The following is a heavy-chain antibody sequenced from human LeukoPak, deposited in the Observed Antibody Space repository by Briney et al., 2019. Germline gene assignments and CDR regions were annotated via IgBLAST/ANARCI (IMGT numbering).Heavy chain of an antibody. D-gene: IGHD4/OR15-4a*01. Sequence: EGSLRLSCAASGFTFSSYEMNWVRQAPGKGLEWVSYISASGSSIYYADSVKGRFTISRDNAKNSLYLQMNSLRAEDTAVYYCARDRGTTMVRSFDIWGQGTMVTVSS. CDR3: ARDRGTTMVRSFDI. CDR1: GFTFSSYE. V-gene: IGHV3-48*03. CDR2: ISASGSSI. J-gene: IGHJ3*02.